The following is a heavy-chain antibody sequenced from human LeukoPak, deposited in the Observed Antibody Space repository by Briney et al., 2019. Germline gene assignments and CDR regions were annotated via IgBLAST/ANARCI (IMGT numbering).Heavy chain of an antibody. V-gene: IGHV1-24*01. Sequence: ASLKVSCKVSGYTLTELSMHWVRQATGKGLEWGGGFDPEYGETIYAQKFQGRVTMTEDTSTDTAYMELSSLRSEDAAVYYCATDRVVSAVGTYYYYRAVWGKGTTLTVSS. CDR1: GYTLTELS. CDR3: ATDRVVSAVGTYYYYRAV. CDR2: FDPEYGET. J-gene: IGHJ6*03. D-gene: IGHD6-13*01.